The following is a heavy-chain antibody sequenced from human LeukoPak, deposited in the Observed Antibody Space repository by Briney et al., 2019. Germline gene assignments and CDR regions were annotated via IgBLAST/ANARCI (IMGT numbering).Heavy chain of an antibody. Sequence: GGSLRLSCAASGFTFSSYGMHWVRQAPGKGLEWVAVISYDGSNKYYADSVKGRFTISRDNSKNTLYLQMNSLRAEDTAVYYCAKIPIDILTGYYSDATDYWGQGTLVTVSS. CDR2: ISYDGSNK. CDR3: AKIPIDILTGYYSDATDY. V-gene: IGHV3-30*18. D-gene: IGHD3-9*01. J-gene: IGHJ4*02. CDR1: GFTFSSYG.